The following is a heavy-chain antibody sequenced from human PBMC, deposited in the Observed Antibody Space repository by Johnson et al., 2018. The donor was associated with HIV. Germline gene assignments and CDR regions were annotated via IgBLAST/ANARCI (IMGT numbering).Heavy chain of an antibody. Sequence: QVQLVESGGGVVQPGRSLRLSCAASGFTFSSYAMHWVRQAPGKGLEWVAVISYDGSNKYYADSVKGRFTISRDKSTNTRYLQMNRLSAEDTAVYYCTKWPEWIWSRSAFDIWGQGTMVTVSS. V-gene: IGHV3-30-3*02. CDR1: GFTFSSYA. CDR2: ISYDGSNK. D-gene: IGHD2-2*03. CDR3: TKWPEWIWSRSAFDI. J-gene: IGHJ3*02.